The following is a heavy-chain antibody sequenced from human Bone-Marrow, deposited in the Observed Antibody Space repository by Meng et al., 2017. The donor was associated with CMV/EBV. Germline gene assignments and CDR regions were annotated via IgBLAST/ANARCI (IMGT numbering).Heavy chain of an antibody. Sequence: GGSLRLSCAASGFTFSSYSMNWVRQAPGKGLEWVSSISSSSSYIYYADSVKGRFTISRDNAKNSLYLQMNSLRAEDTAVYYCARNGIAVAGFDIWGQGKMVTVSS. CDR1: GFTFSSYS. D-gene: IGHD6-19*01. CDR3: ARNGIAVAGFDI. J-gene: IGHJ3*02. CDR2: ISSSSSYI. V-gene: IGHV3-21*04.